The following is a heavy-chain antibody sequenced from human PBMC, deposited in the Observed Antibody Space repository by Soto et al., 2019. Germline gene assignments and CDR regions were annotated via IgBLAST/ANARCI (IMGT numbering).Heavy chain of an antibody. Sequence: PSETLSLTCTVSGGSISSGDYYWSWIRQPPGKGLEWIGYIYYSGSIYYNPSLKSRVTISVDTSKNQFSLKLSSVTAADTAVYYCARDWRTSYGRDYYCYGMDVWGQGTTVTVSS. D-gene: IGHD5-18*01. CDR3: ARDWRTSYGRDYYCYGMDV. CDR2: IYYSGSI. CDR1: GGSISSGDYY. V-gene: IGHV4-30-4*01. J-gene: IGHJ6*02.